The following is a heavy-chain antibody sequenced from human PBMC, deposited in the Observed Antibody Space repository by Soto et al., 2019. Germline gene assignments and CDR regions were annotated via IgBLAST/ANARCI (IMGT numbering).Heavy chain of an antibody. CDR2: ISYDGSNK. CDR1: GFTFSSYA. Sequence: GGSLRLSCAASGFTFSSYAMHWVRQAPGKGLEWVAVISYDGSNKYYADSVKGRFTISRDNSKNTLYLQMNSPRAEDTAVYYCARDREIYYDSSAPRYGMDVWGQGTTVNVSS. V-gene: IGHV3-30-3*01. CDR3: ARDREIYYDSSAPRYGMDV. J-gene: IGHJ6*02. D-gene: IGHD3-22*01.